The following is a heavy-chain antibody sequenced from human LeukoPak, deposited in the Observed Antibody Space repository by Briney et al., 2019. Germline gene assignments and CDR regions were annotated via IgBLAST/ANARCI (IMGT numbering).Heavy chain of an antibody. V-gene: IGHV4-30-4*01. CDR2: MYYSGST. CDR3: ARHPPVVVTATRYYYYGMDV. D-gene: IGHD2-21*02. CDR1: GGSISSGDYY. Sequence: SQTLSLTCTVSGGSISSGDYYWSWIRQPPGKGLEWIAYMYYSGSTYYNPSLKSRVTISVDTSKNQFSLKLSSVTAADTAVYYCARHPPVVVTATRYYYYGMDVWGQGTTVTVSS. J-gene: IGHJ6*02.